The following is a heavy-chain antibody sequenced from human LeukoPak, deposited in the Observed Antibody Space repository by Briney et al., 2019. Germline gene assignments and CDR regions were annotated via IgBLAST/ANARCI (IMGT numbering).Heavy chain of an antibody. CDR1: GYTFTGYY. Sequence: SVKASCKASGYTFTGYYMHWVRQAPGQGLEWMGGIIPIFGTANYAQKFQGRVTITADESTSTAYMELSSLTSEDTAVYYCARPSSTSWKYQFDYWGQGTLVTVSS. V-gene: IGHV1-69*13. D-gene: IGHD2-2*01. J-gene: IGHJ4*02. CDR2: IIPIFGTA. CDR3: ARPSSTSWKYQFDY.